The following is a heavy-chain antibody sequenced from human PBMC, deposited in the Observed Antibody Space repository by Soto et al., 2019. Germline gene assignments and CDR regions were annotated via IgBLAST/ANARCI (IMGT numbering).Heavy chain of an antibody. CDR3: ARYSVVAHSYYFDY. D-gene: IGHD2-15*01. J-gene: IGHJ4*02. Sequence: GQSLNLCCTVSRYSFTRHCSRWVSQMPGKGLEWMGIIYPGDSDTRYSPSFQGQVTISADKSISTAYLQWSSLKASDTAMDYCARYSVVAHSYYFDYWGQGTLVTVS. CDR2: IYPGDSDT. V-gene: IGHV5-51*01. CDR1: RYSFTRHC.